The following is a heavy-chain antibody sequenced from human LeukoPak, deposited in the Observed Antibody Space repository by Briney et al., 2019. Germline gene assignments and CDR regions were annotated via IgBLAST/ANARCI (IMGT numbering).Heavy chain of an antibody. Sequence: PGRSLRLSCAASGFTFSSYGMHWVRQAPGKGLEWVAVISYDGSNKYYADSVKGRFTISRDNSKNTLYLQMYSLRAEDTAVYYCAKDHNTNDAFDIWGQGTMVTVSS. D-gene: IGHD1-14*01. V-gene: IGHV3-30*18. CDR1: GFTFSSYG. CDR3: AKDHNTNDAFDI. CDR2: ISYDGSNK. J-gene: IGHJ3*02.